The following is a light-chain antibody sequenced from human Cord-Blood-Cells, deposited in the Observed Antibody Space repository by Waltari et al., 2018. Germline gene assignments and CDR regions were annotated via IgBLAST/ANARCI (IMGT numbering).Light chain of an antibody. J-gene: IGKJ2*01. CDR1: QSVLYSSNNKNY. Sequence: DIVMTLSPDSLAVSLGERATINCKSSQSVLYSSNNKNYLAWYQQKPGQPPKLLIYWASTRESGVPDRFSGSGSGTDFTLTIISLQAEDVAVYYCQQYYSTPYTFGQGTKLEIK. CDR2: WAS. CDR3: QQYYSTPYT. V-gene: IGKV4-1*01.